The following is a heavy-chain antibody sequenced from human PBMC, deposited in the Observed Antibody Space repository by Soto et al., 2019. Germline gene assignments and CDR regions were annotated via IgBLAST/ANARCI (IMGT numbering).Heavy chain of an antibody. Sequence: GESLKIFCAASGFTFSSYSMNWVRQAPGKGLEWVSSISSSSSYIYYADSVKGRFTISRDNAKNSLYLQMNSLRAEDTAVYYCARDPGVAGTTFSYYYGMDVWGQGTTVTVSS. D-gene: IGHD1-1*01. V-gene: IGHV3-21*01. J-gene: IGHJ6*02. CDR1: GFTFSSYS. CDR2: ISSSSSYI. CDR3: ARDPGVAGTTFSYYYGMDV.